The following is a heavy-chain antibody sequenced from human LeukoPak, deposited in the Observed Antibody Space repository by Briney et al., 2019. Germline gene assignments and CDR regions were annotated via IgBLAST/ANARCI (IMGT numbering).Heavy chain of an antibody. Sequence: GSLRLSCAASGFTFSDYYMSWIRQAPGKGLEWVSYISSSGSTIYYADSVKGRFTISRDNAKNSLYLQMNSLRAEDTAVYYCARDLYCGHYFDYWGQGTLVTVSS. CDR1: GFTFSDYY. J-gene: IGHJ4*02. CDR3: ARDLYCGHYFDY. D-gene: IGHD1-26*01. V-gene: IGHV3-11*01. CDR2: ISSSGSTI.